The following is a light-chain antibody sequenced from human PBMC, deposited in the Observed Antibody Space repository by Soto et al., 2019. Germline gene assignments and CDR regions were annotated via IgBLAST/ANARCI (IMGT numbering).Light chain of an antibody. CDR1: QTVSSSY. CDR2: GAS. V-gene: IGKV3-20*01. Sequence: EIVLTQSPGTLSLSPGEGATLSCRASQTVSSSYLAWYQQKPGQAPRLLIYGASSRATGIPDRFSGSGSGTDITLTISRLEPEDFAVYYCQQYGSSPWTFGQGTKVEIK. CDR3: QQYGSSPWT. J-gene: IGKJ1*01.